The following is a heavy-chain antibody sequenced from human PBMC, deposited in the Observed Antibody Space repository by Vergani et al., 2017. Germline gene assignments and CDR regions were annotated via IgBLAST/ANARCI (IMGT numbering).Heavy chain of an antibody. CDR1: GFSFGSYG. D-gene: IGHD2-21*01. V-gene: IGHV3-30*18. J-gene: IGHJ4*02. CDR2: ISNDGGNK. CDR3: AKDHIGYSLDY. Sequence: QVQLVESGGNVVQSWTSLRLSCAASGFSFGSYGMNWVRQSPGKGLEWVAVISNDGGNKYYADSVKGRFTISRDNSKNTLYLQMNSLRAEDTAVYYCAKDHIGYSLDYWGQGTLVTVSS.